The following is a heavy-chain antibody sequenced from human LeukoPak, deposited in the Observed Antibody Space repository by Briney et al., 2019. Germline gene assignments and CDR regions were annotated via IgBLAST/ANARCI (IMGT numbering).Heavy chain of an antibody. CDR2: ISYDGSNK. V-gene: IGHV3-30-3*01. CDR3: ARDGVCSGGSCYSSYFDY. J-gene: IGHJ4*02. CDR1: GFTFSSYA. Sequence: GRSLRLSCAASGFTFSSYAIHWVRQAPGKGLEWVAVISYDGSNKYYADSVKGRFTISRDNSKNTLYLQMNSLRAEDTAVYYCARDGVCSGGSCYSSYFDYWGQGTLVTVSS. D-gene: IGHD2-15*01.